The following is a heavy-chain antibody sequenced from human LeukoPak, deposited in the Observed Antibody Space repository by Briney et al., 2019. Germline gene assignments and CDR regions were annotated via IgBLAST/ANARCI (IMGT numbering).Heavy chain of an antibody. D-gene: IGHD3-3*01. CDR3: ARSSITIFGVVTPFDY. CDR2: IYSGGST. V-gene: IGHV3-66*02. CDR1: GFTVSSNY. Sequence: GGSLRLSCAASGFTVSSNYMSWVRQAPGKGLEWVSVIYSGGSTYYADSVKGRFTISRDNYKNTLYLQMNSLRAEDTAVYYCARSSITIFGVVTPFDYWGQGTLVTVSS. J-gene: IGHJ4*02.